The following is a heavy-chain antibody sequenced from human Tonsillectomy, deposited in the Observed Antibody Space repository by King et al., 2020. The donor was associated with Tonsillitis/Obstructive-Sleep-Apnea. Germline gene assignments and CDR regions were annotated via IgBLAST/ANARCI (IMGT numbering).Heavy chain of an antibody. D-gene: IGHD3-22*01. J-gene: IGHJ4*02. CDR2: IYYSGST. V-gene: IGHV4-39*01. CDR1: GGSISSSSYY. Sequence: QLQESGPGLVKPSETLSLTCTVSGGSISSSSYYWGWIRQPPGKGLEWIGSIYYSGSTYYNPSLKGRVTISVDTSKNQFSLKLSSVTAADTAVYYCARHRYYYDSSGYSFDYWGQGTLVTVSS. CDR3: ARHRYYYDSSGYSFDY.